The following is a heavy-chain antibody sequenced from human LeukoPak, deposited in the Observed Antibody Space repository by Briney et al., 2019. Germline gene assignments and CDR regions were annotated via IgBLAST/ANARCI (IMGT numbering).Heavy chain of an antibody. Sequence: GGSLRLSCAPSGLPFSSYAMSWGRQPPGKGREWVSSISASGGSTYYADSVKGRFTISRDNSKNTLYLQMNSLRAEDTAVYYCANPYSSSFGYAFDVWGQGTMVTVSS. V-gene: IGHV3-23*01. CDR3: ANPYSSSFGYAFDV. D-gene: IGHD6-13*01. J-gene: IGHJ3*01. CDR2: ISASGGST. CDR1: GLPFSSYA.